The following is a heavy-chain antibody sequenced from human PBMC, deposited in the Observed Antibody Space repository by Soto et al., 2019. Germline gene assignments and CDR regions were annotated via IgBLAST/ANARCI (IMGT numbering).Heavy chain of an antibody. J-gene: IGHJ5*02. Sequence: PSQTLSLTCSVSGASSRGYYWSWSWKSAGKGLGWSGRIYGTGTPDYYPALKSRVMMSVDTSEKRLSRKLRSVAAADTAVYYCVREGSKTLGDWFETWGQASLVTGS. CDR1: GASSRGYY. CDR2: IYGTGTP. CDR3: VREGSKTLGDWFET. D-gene: IGHD3-10*01. V-gene: IGHV4-4*07.